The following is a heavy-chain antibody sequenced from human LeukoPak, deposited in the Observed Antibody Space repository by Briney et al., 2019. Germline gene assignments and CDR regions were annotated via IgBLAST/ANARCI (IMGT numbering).Heavy chain of an antibody. J-gene: IGHJ4*02. CDR3: ARVFRLDFWSGYPDY. D-gene: IGHD3-3*01. Sequence: PSETLSLTCAVYGGSFSGYYWSWIRQPPGKGLEWIGEINHSGSTNYNPSLKSRVTISVDTSKNQFSLKLSSVTAADTAMYYCARVFRLDFWSGYPDYWGQGTLVTVSS. V-gene: IGHV4-34*01. CDR2: INHSGST. CDR1: GGSFSGYY.